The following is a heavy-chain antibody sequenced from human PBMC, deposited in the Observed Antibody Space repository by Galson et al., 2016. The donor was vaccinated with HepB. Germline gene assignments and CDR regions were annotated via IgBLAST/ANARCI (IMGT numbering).Heavy chain of an antibody. V-gene: IGHV1-69*13. Sequence: SVKVSCKASGGTFSSYAISWVRQAPGQGLEWMGGIIPIFGTASSAQKFQGRDTITADESTSTAYMELNSLRSEDTAVYYCAKERDFWSGYYQNFDYWGQGTLVTVSS. D-gene: IGHD3-3*01. CDR1: GGTFSSYA. CDR2: IIPIFGTA. CDR3: AKERDFWSGYYQNFDY. J-gene: IGHJ4*02.